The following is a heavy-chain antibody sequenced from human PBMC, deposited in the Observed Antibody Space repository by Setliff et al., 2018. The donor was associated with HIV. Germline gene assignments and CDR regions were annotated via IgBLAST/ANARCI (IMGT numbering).Heavy chain of an antibody. Sequence: SETLSLTCTVSGGSISGHYWSWIRQPPGKGLEWIGCISHSGNTNFNPSLNSRVTISLATSKNQFSLRLTSLTAADTAIYYCARSTVGAGASFPWGRGILVTVSS. CDR1: GGSISGHY. J-gene: IGHJ5*02. D-gene: IGHD1-26*01. V-gene: IGHV4-59*11. CDR3: ARSTVGAGASFP. CDR2: ISHSGNT.